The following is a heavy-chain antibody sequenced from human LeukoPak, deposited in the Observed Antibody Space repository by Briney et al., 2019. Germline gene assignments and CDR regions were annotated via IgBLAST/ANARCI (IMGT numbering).Heavy chain of an antibody. J-gene: IGHJ4*02. CDR2: IYHSGST. V-gene: IGHV4-38-2*02. D-gene: IGHD3-3*01. CDR1: GYSISSGYY. Sequence: SETLSLTCTISGYSISSGYYWGWIRQPPGKGLEWIGSIYHSGSTYYNPSLKSRVTISVDTSKNQFSLTLSSVTAADTSVYYCARDFGFWSGYSSFDYWGQGTLVTVSS. CDR3: ARDFGFWSGYSSFDY.